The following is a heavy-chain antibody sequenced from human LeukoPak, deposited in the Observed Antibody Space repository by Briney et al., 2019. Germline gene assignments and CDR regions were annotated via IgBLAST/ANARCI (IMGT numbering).Heavy chain of an antibody. Sequence: GGSLSLSCAASGFTFSSYWMSWVRQAPGKGLEWVANIKQDGSEKYYVDSVKGRFTISRDNAKNSLYLQMNSLRAEDTAVYYCAREGAGRSSGWDYWGQGTLVTVSS. CDR1: GFTFSSYW. CDR2: IKQDGSEK. V-gene: IGHV3-7*01. D-gene: IGHD6-19*01. CDR3: AREGAGRSSGWDY. J-gene: IGHJ4*02.